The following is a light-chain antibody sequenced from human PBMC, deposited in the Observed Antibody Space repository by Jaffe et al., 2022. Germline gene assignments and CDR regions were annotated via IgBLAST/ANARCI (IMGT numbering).Light chain of an antibody. V-gene: IGKV1-12*01. CDR3: QQAKGFPLT. CDR1: RDLTSH. Sequence: DIQMTQSPSSVSASVGDTVTITCRASRDLTSHLAWYQQRPGRAPTLLMYAASRAQNGVSSRFRGSGYGTDFSLIITNLQPEDFATYYCQQAKGFPLTFGGGTKVEV. CDR2: AAS. J-gene: IGKJ4*01.